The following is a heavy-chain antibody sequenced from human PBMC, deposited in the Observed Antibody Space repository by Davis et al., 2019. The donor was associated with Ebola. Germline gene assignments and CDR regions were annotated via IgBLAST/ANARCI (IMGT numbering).Heavy chain of an antibody. D-gene: IGHD5-12*01. J-gene: IGHJ4*02. CDR2: TYYTSKWYH. CDR3: ARGWLRTGFDS. Sequence: HLQTPSLSPAISVDCVSVHSGSWTRLRQSPSRGPEWPGRTYYTSKWYHDYAVYMKSRITVNPDTSKNQFPLQLSSVTPEDTAVYSCARGWLRTGFDSWGQGTLVTVSS. V-gene: IGHV6-1*01. CDR1: VDCVSVHSGS.